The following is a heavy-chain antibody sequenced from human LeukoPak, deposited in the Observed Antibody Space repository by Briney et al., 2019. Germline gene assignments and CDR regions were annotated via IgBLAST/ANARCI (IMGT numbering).Heavy chain of an antibody. CDR1: GFTFSSYA. J-gene: IGHJ4*02. D-gene: IGHD5-18*01. CDR3: AREEEGYGYGQNFDY. CDR2: ISYDGGNK. V-gene: IGHV3-30-3*01. Sequence: GRSLRLSCAASGFTFSSYAMHWVRQAPGKGLEWVAVISYDGGNKYYADSVKGRFTISRDNSKNTLYLQMNSLRAEDTAVYYCAREEEGYGYGQNFDYWGQGTLVTVSS.